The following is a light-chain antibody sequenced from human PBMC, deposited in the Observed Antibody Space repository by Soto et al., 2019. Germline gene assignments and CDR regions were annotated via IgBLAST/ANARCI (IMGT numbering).Light chain of an antibody. CDR2: AAS. Sequence: DIQMTQSPSSLSASVGDRVTITCRASQGISTYLNCYQQKPGKAPKLLIYAASSLQSGVPPRFSGSGSETDFTLTISSLQPEDFATYSCQQSYSTTWTFGQGTKVEIK. J-gene: IGKJ1*01. CDR1: QGISTY. V-gene: IGKV1-39*01. CDR3: QQSYSTTWT.